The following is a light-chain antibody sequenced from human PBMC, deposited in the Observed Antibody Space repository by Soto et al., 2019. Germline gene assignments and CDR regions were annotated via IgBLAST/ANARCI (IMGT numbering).Light chain of an antibody. Sequence: EIVMTQSPATLSVSPGERATLSCGASQSVSSNLAWYQQKPGQAPRLLIYGASTRATGIPARFSGSGSGTAFTLTISSLQSEDFAVYYCQQYNNWPPWTFGQGTKVEIK. CDR2: GAS. V-gene: IGKV3-15*01. J-gene: IGKJ1*01. CDR1: QSVSSN. CDR3: QQYNNWPPWT.